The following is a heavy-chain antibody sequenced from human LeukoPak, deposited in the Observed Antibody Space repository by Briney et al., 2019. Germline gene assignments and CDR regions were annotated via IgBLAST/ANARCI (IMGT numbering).Heavy chain of an antibody. CDR1: RFTVSSNY. Sequence: GGSLRLSCAASRFTVSSNYMSWVRQAPGKGLEWVSVIYSGGSTYYADSVKGRFTISRDNSKNTLYLQMNSLRAEDTAVYYCARDSYYYDSSGYQPAGAFDIWGQGTMVTVSS. D-gene: IGHD3-22*01. CDR3: ARDSYYYDSSGYQPAGAFDI. CDR2: IYSGGST. J-gene: IGHJ3*02. V-gene: IGHV3-66*01.